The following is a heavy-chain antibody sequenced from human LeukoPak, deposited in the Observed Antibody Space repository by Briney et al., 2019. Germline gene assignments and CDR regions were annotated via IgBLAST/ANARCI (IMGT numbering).Heavy chain of an antibody. D-gene: IGHD3-22*01. CDR2: IYPGDSDT. CDR3: ARQYYDSSGYYPYFDY. J-gene: IGHJ4*02. Sequence: GESLKTSCKGSGYSFTSYWIGWVRQMPGKGLEWMGIIYPGDSDTRYSPSFQGQVTISADKSISTAYLQWSSLKASDTAMYYCARQYYDSSGYYPYFDYWGQGTLVTVSS. CDR1: GYSFTSYW. V-gene: IGHV5-51*01.